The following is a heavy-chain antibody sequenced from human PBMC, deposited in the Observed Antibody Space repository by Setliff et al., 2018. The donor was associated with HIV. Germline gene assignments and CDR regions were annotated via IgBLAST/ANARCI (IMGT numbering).Heavy chain of an antibody. CDR3: ARGALLAVFDFDH. Sequence: GASVKVSCKVSGYTFTTYSLHWLRQAPGQTLEWMGWINVGKGDTKYSEKFQGRITITRDTSANTAYMELTSLRSDDTALYFCARGALLAVFDFDHWGHGTLVTVSS. V-gene: IGHV1-3*01. D-gene: IGHD3-10*01. J-gene: IGHJ4*01. CDR2: INVGKGDT. CDR1: GYTFTTYS.